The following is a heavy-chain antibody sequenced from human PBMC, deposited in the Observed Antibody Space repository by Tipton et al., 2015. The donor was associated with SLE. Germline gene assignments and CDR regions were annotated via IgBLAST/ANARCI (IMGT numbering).Heavy chain of an antibody. CDR1: GFTFSSYA. Sequence: SLRLSCAASGFTFSSYAMHWVRQAPGKGLEWVAVISYDGSNKYYADSVKGRFTISRDNSKNTLYPQMNSLRAEDTAVYYCARELRDIVVVPAARNYYYGMDVWGQGTTVTVSS. D-gene: IGHD2-2*01. CDR3: ARELRDIVVVPAARNYYYGMDV. V-gene: IGHV3-30-3*01. CDR2: ISYDGSNK. J-gene: IGHJ6*02.